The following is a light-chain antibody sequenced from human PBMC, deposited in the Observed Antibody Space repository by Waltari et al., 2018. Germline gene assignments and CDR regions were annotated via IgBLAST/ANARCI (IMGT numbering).Light chain of an antibody. CDR2: DVS. J-gene: IGLJ3*02. Sequence: QSALTQPRSVSGSPGQSVTISCTGTSSDVGGYNYVSWYQQHPGKAPKLMIYDVSKRPSGGPERCSGSKSGNKASLTISGLQAEDEADYYCCSYAGSYTWVFGGGTKLTVL. CDR3: CSYAGSYTWV. V-gene: IGLV2-11*01. CDR1: SSDVGGYNY.